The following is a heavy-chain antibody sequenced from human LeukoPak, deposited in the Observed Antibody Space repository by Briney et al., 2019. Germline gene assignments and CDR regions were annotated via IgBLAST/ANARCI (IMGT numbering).Heavy chain of an antibody. CDR3: ASTFAGRRE. V-gene: IGHV3-74*01. J-gene: IGHJ4*02. D-gene: IGHD3-16*01. CDR2: INPDGSTT. Sequence: GGSLRLSCAASGFTLSSYWMHWVRQVPGKGLVWVSRINPDGSTTTYADSVKGRFTISRDNAKNTLYLQMNSLRAEDTAVYYCASTFAGRREWGQGTLVTVSS. CDR1: GFTLSSYW.